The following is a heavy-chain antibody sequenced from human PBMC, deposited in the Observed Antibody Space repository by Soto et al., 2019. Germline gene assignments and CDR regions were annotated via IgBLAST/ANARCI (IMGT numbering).Heavy chain of an antibody. CDR3: ARGITMVRGVPYYYYGMDV. Sequence: GGSLRLSCAASGFTVSSNYMSWVRQAPGKGLEWVSVIYSGGSTYYADSVKGRFTISRHNSKNTLYLQMNSLRAEDTAVYYCARGITMVRGVPYYYYGMDVWGQGTTVTVSS. D-gene: IGHD3-10*01. V-gene: IGHV3-53*04. J-gene: IGHJ6*02. CDR2: IYSGGST. CDR1: GFTVSSNY.